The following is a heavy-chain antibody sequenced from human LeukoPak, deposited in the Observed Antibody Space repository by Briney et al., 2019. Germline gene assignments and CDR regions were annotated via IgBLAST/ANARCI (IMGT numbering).Heavy chain of an antibody. J-gene: IGHJ4*02. CDR3: ARDATVAYSFDY. CDR2: ISWNSGTI. V-gene: IGHV3-9*01. Sequence: PGRSLRLSCAASGFTCNDYAMHWVRRAPGVGLEWVSGISWNSGTIVYADSVKGRFTRSRDNAKNSLYLQMNSLRAEDTAVYYCARDATVAYSFDYWGQGTLVTVSS. D-gene: IGHD4-23*01. CDR1: GFTCNDYA.